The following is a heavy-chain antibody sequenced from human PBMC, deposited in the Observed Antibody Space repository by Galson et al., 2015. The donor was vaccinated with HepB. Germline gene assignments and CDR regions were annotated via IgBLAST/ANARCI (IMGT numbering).Heavy chain of an antibody. CDR3: ATGGRGLMWAYYGSGSYYHYFDY. CDR1: GYTLTELS. CDR2: FDPEDGET. V-gene: IGHV1-24*01. J-gene: IGHJ4*02. Sequence: SVKVSCKVSGYTLTELSMHWVRQAPGKRLEWMGGFDPEDGETIYAQKFQGRVTMTEDTSTDTAYMELSSLRSEDTAVYYCATGGRGLMWAYYGSGSYYHYFDYWGQGTLVTVSS. D-gene: IGHD3-10*01.